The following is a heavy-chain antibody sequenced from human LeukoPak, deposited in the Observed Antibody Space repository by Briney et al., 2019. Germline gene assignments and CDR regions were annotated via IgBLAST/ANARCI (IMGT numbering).Heavy chain of an antibody. CDR2: ISGSGGST. CDR3: ARAVWFGELYYFDY. V-gene: IGHV3-23*01. D-gene: IGHD3-10*01. CDR1: GFTFSSYA. Sequence: LSGGSLRLSCAASGFTFSSYAMSWVRQAPGKGLEWVSAISGSGGSTYYADSVKGRFTISRDNAKNTLYLQMNSLRAEDTAVYYCARAVWFGELYYFDYWGQGTLVTVSS. J-gene: IGHJ4*02.